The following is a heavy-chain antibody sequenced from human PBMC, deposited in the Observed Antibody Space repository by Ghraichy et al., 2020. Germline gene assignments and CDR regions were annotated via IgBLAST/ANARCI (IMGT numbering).Heavy chain of an antibody. V-gene: IGHV3-23*01. CDR2: ISGSGGTT. CDR3: AKDYYGVVAGTALQH. CDR1: GFTFSSYA. D-gene: IGHD2-15*01. Sequence: GGSLRLSCAASGFTFSSYAMTWVRQAPGKGLEWVSAISGSGGTTYYADSVEGRFTISRDNFKNTLSLQMNSLRVEDTAVYYCAKDYYGVVAGTALQHWGQGTLVTVSS. J-gene: IGHJ1*01.